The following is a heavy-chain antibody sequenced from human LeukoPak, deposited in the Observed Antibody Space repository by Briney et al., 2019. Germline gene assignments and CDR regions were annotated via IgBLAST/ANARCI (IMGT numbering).Heavy chain of an antibody. Sequence: GGSLRLSCAASGFTFSSYAMHWVRQAPGKGLEWVAVISYDGSNKYYADSVKGRFTISRDNSKNTLYLQMNSLRAEDTAAYYCAREALSGSDPGFWSGYAYYYYYGMDVWGQGTTVTVSS. D-gene: IGHD3-3*01. CDR1: GFTFSSYA. J-gene: IGHJ6*02. CDR2: ISYDGSNK. V-gene: IGHV3-30-3*01. CDR3: AREALSGSDPGFWSGYAYYYYYGMDV.